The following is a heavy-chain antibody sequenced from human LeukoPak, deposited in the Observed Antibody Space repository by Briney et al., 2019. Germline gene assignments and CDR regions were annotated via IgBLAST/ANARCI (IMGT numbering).Heavy chain of an antibody. V-gene: IGHV4-4*07. J-gene: IGHJ3*02. CDR3: ATKTAPPRRVDSSDI. D-gene: IGHD5-18*01. Sequence: PSETLSLTCGVSGDSISPYYWSWIRQPAGKGLEWIGRIYTSGTTYYNPSLKSRVTFSLDTSKNHFSLKLTSVTAADTAVYYCATKTAPPRRVDSSDIWGQGTMVTVSS. CDR1: GDSISPYY. CDR2: IYTSGTT.